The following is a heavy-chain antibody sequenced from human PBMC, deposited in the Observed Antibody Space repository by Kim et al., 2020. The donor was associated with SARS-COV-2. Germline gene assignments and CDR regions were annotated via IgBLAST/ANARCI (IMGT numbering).Heavy chain of an antibody. CDR3: TTDSHAGTIYDYVWGRYRPKADPKEYCIDY. V-gene: IGHV3-15*01. CDR2: IKSKTDDGTT. D-gene: IGHD3-16*02. Sequence: GGSLRLSCAASGFTFSNAWMSWVRQAPGKGLEWVGRIKSKTDDGTTDYAAPVKGRFTISRDDSKNTLYLQMNSLKTEDTAVYYCTTDSHAGTIYDYVWGRYRPKADPKEYCIDYWGQGTLVTVSS. J-gene: IGHJ4*02. CDR1: GFTFSNAW.